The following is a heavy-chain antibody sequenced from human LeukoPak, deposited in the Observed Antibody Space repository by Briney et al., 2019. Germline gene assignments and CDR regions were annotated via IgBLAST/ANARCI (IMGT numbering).Heavy chain of an antibody. J-gene: IGHJ4*02. CDR3: ARDYYDRSGYYYW. CDR1: GFTFSSYA. Sequence: GGSLRLSCAASGFTFSSYAMHWVRQAPGKGLEWVAVISYDGSNKYYADSVKGRFTISRDNSKNTLYLQMNSLRAEDTAVYYCARDYYDRSGYYYWWGQGTLVTVSS. CDR2: ISYDGSNK. D-gene: IGHD3-22*01. V-gene: IGHV3-30*04.